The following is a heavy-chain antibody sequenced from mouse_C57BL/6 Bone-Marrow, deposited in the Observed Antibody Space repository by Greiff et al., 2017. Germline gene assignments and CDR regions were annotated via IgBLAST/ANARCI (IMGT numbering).Heavy chain of an antibody. V-gene: IGHV5-9-1*02. D-gene: IGHD1-1*01. Sequence: EVKLMESGEGLVKPGGSLKLSCAASGFTFSSYAMSWVRQTPEKRLEWVAYISSGGDYIYYADTVKGRFTISRDNARNTLYLQMSSLKSEDTAMYYCTIGRNYFDYWGQGTTLTVSS. CDR2: ISSGGDYI. J-gene: IGHJ2*01. CDR3: TIGRNYFDY. CDR1: GFTFSSYA.